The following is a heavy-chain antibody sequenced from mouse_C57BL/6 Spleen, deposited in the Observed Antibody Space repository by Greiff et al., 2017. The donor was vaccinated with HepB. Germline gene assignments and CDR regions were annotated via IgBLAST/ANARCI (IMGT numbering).Heavy chain of an antibody. J-gene: IGHJ2*01. CDR1: GFTFSDYG. D-gene: IGHD2-5*01. Sequence: EVQRVESGGGLVKPGGSLKLSCAASGFTFSDYGMHWVRQAPEKGLEWVAYISSGSSTIYYADTVKGRFTISRDNAKNTLFLQMTRLRSEDTAMYYCARDYSNYDLYYFDYWGQGTTLTVSS. CDR2: ISSGSSTI. V-gene: IGHV5-17*01. CDR3: ARDYSNYDLYYFDY.